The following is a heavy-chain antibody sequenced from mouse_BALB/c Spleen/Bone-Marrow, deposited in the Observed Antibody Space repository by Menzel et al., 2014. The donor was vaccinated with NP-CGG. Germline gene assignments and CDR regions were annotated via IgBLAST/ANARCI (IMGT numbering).Heavy chain of an antibody. V-gene: IGHV10S3*01. D-gene: IGHD2-10*02. Sequence: EVQLQQSGGRLVQPKGSLKLSCAASGFTFNTDAMNWVRQAPGKGLEWVARIRSKSNNYATYCADSVKDRFTISRDDSQSMLYLQMNNLETEDTAMYYCVRGFGLVYWGQGTSVTVSS. CDR2: IRSKSNNYAT. CDR1: GFTFNTDA. CDR3: VRGFGLVY. J-gene: IGHJ4*01.